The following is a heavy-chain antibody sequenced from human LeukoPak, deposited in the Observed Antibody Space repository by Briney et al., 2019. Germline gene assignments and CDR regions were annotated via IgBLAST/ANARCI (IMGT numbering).Heavy chain of an antibody. J-gene: IGHJ4*02. CDR2: IWYDGSSK. CDR3: AKESSRDLDY. Sequence: GGSLRLSCAASGFTFSSYGMHWVRQAPGKGLEWVAVIWYDGSSKYYADSVKGRFTISRDNSKNTLYLQMNGLRAEDTAVYYCAKESSRDLDYWGQGTLVTVSS. V-gene: IGHV3-33*06. CDR1: GFTFSSYG.